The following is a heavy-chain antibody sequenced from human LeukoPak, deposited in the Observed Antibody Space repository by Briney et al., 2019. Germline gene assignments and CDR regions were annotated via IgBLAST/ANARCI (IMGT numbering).Heavy chain of an antibody. CDR1: GGSISRNNYF. J-gene: IGHJ4*02. Sequence: SETLSLTCTVSGGSISRNNYFWGWIRQPPGRGLEWLGRIHYRGSTYFNPSLKSRVTLSVDASKNQVSLKVNSVTAADTAVYFCARHVDGSGWYDYFDIWGQGTLFTVSS. D-gene: IGHD6-19*01. CDR2: IHYRGST. CDR3: ARHVDGSGWYDYFDI. V-gene: IGHV4-39*01.